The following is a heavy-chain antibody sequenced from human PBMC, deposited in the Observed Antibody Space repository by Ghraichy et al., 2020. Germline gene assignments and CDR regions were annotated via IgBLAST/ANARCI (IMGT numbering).Heavy chain of an antibody. Sequence: GVLNISCAASGISFSSYWMSWVRQAPGKGLEWVANIKKDGSETYYVDSVKGRFTISRDNAQNSLYLQMNTLRADDTAVYYCASGDGTYDYWGQGTLVTVSS. V-gene: IGHV3-7*03. D-gene: IGHD1-1*01. J-gene: IGHJ4*02. CDR3: ASGDGTYDY. CDR2: IKKDGSET. CDR1: GISFSSYW.